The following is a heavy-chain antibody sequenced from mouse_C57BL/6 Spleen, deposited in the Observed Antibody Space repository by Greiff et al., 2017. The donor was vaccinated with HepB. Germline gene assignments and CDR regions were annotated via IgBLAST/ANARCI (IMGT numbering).Heavy chain of an antibody. CDR3: ARHDQAFDYYGSSFAMDY. CDR2: FYPGSGSI. D-gene: IGHD1-1*01. J-gene: IGHJ4*01. V-gene: IGHV1-62-2*01. Sequence: QVQLQQSGAELVKPGASVKLSCKASGYTFTEYTIHWVKQRSGQGLEWIGWFYPGSGSIKYNEKFKDKATLTADKSSSTVYMELSRLTSEDSAVYFCARHDQAFDYYGSSFAMDYWGQGTSVTVSS. CDR1: GYTFTEYT.